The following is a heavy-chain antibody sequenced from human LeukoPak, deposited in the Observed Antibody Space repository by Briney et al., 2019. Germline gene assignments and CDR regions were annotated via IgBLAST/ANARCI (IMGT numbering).Heavy chain of an antibody. D-gene: IGHD3-22*01. J-gene: IGHJ5*02. V-gene: IGHV3-23*01. CDR2: ISGSGGST. CDR3: AKGSHYYDSSRENWFDP. CDR1: GFTFSSYA. Sequence: GGSLRLSCAASGFTFSSYAMSWVRQAPGKGLEWVSAISGSGGSTYYADSVKGRFTISRDNPKNTLYLQMNSLRAEDTAVYYCAKGSHYYDSSRENWFDPWGQGTLVTVSS.